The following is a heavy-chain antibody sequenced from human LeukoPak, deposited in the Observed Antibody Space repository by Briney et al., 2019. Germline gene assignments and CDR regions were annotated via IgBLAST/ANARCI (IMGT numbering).Heavy chain of an antibody. V-gene: IGHV4-59*12. CDR3: ARDKADWDYFDY. CDR1: GGSISSYY. Sequence: SETLSLTCTVSGGSISSYYWSWIRQPPGKGLEWIGYIYYSGSTNYNPSLKSRVTISVDTSKNQFSLKLSSVTAADTAVYYCARDKADWDYFDYWGQGTLVTVSS. CDR2: IYYSGST. D-gene: IGHD3-9*01. J-gene: IGHJ4*02.